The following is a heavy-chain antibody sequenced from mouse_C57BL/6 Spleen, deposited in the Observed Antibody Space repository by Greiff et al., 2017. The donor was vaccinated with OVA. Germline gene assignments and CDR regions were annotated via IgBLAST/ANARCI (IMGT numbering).Heavy chain of an antibody. J-gene: IGHJ4*01. CDR2: ISSGSSTI. D-gene: IGHD2-1*01. CDR3: AGNYNGRAMDY. V-gene: IGHV5-17*01. CDR1: GFTFSDYG. Sequence: EVQLVESGGGLVKPGGSLKLSCAASGFTFSDYGMHWVRQAPEKGLEWVAYISSGSSTIYYADTVKGRFTISRDNAKNTLFLQMTSLRSEDTAMYYCAGNYNGRAMDYWGQGTSVTVSS.